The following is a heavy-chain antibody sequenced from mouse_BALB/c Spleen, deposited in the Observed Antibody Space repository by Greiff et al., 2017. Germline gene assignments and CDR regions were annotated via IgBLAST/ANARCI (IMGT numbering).Heavy chain of an antibody. CDR2: IRLKSNNYAT. CDR3: TRGQLGLRKNAMDY. D-gene: IGHD3-1*01. J-gene: IGHJ4*01. V-gene: IGHV6-6*02. Sequence: EVQLVESGGGLVQPGGSMKLSCVASGFTFSNYWMNWVRQSPEKGLEWVAEIRLKSNNYATHYAESVKGRFTISRDDSKSSVYLQMNNLRAEDTGIYYCTRGQLGLRKNAMDYWGQGTSVTVSS. CDR1: GFTFSNYW.